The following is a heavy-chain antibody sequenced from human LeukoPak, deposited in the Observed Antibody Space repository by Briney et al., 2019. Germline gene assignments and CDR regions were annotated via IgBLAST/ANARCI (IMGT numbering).Heavy chain of an antibody. J-gene: IGHJ4*02. V-gene: IGHV3-66*01. CDR3: ARDRGTRFLGY. CDR2: IYSGGST. Sequence: TGGSLRLSCAAAGFTFSSYWMHWVRQAPGKGLEWVSVIYSGGSTYYADSVKGRFTISRDNSKNTLYLQMNSLRAEDTAVYYCARDRGTRFLGYWGQGTLVTVSS. D-gene: IGHD3-3*01. CDR1: GFTFSSYW.